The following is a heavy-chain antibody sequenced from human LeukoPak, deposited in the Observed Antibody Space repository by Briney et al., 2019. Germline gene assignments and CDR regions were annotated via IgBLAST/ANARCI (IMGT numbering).Heavy chain of an antibody. D-gene: IGHD6-19*01. CDR1: GFTVSSNY. V-gene: IGHV3-53*01. CDR3: AKVGYSSGWSSGYYYYYGMDV. Sequence: SGGSLRLSCAASGFTVSSNYMSWVRQVPGKGLEWVSVIYSGGSTYYADSVKGRFTISRDNSKNTLYLQMNSLRAEDTAVYYCAKVGYSSGWSSGYYYYYGMDVWGKGTTVTVSS. J-gene: IGHJ6*04. CDR2: IYSGGST.